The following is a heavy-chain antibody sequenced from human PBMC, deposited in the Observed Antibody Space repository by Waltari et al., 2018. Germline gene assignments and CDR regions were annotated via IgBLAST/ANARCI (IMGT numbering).Heavy chain of an antibody. CDR1: GGSFSTYA. Sequence: QVQLVQSGAEVKKPGSSVKVSCKASGGSFSTYAITWVRQAPGQGLEWMGGIIPMFETANYEQKLQERVTITTDGSMTTAYMELSSLTSEDTAVYYCARGGLYGQQLLESAFEIWGQGTKVTVAS. V-gene: IGHV1-69*05. D-gene: IGHD6-13*01. CDR3: ARGGLYGQQLLESAFEI. J-gene: IGHJ3*02. CDR2: IIPMFETA.